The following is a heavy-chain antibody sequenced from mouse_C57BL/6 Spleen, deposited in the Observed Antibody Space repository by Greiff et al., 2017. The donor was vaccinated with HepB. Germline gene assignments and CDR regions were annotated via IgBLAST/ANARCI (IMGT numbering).Heavy chain of an antibody. V-gene: IGHV1-18*01. D-gene: IGHD1-1*01. CDR2: INPNNGGT. Sequence: EVKLQESGPELVKPGASVKIPCKASGYTFTDYNMDWVKQSHGKSLEWIGDINPNNGGTIYNQKFKGKATLTVDKSSSTAYMELRSLTSEDTAVYYCARKRGSSYVNWYFDVWGTGTTVTVSS. CDR3: ARKRGSSYVNWYFDV. J-gene: IGHJ1*03. CDR1: GYTFTDYN.